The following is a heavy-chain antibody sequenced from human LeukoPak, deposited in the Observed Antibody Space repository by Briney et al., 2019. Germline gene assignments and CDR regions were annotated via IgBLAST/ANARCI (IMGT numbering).Heavy chain of an antibody. CDR3: ARDGSGWSDY. D-gene: IGHD6-19*01. CDR1: EFSVGSNY. Sequence: GGSLRLSCAASEFSVGSNYMTWVRQAPGKGLEWVSLIYSGGSTYYADSVKGRFTISRDNSKNTLYLQMNSLRAEDTAVYYCARDGSGWSDYWGQGTLVTVSS. V-gene: IGHV3-66*01. J-gene: IGHJ4*02. CDR2: IYSGGST.